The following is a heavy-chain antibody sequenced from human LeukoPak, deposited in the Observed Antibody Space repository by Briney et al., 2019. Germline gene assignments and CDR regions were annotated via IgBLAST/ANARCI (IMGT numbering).Heavy chain of an antibody. CDR3: ARDRMDFWSGGLIDY. J-gene: IGHJ4*02. Sequence: GGSLRLSCAASGFTFSSYSMTWVRQAPGKGLEWVSSISSSSSYIYYADSVKGRFTISRDNAKNSLHLQMNSLRAEDTAVYYCARDRMDFWSGGLIDYWGQGTLVTVSS. CDR2: ISSSSSYI. V-gene: IGHV3-21*01. D-gene: IGHD3-3*01. CDR1: GFTFSSYS.